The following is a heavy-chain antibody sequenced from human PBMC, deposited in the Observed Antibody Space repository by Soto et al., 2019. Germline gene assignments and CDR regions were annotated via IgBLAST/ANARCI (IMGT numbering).Heavy chain of an antibody. J-gene: IGHJ3*02. Sequence: SAKVSCKASGGTFSSYAISWVRQAPGQGLEWMGGIIPIFGTANYAQKFQGRVTITADESTSTAYMELSSLRSEDTAVYYCAREAYSGSPMDIWGQGTMVTVSS. CDR2: IIPIFGTA. CDR1: GGTFSSYA. CDR3: AREAYSGSPMDI. V-gene: IGHV1-69*13. D-gene: IGHD1-26*01.